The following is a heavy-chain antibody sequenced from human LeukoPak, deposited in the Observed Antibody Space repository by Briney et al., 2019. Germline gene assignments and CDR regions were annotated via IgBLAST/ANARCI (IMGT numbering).Heavy chain of an antibody. CDR2: IWFDGSTK. D-gene: IGHD2-2*01. J-gene: IGHJ4*02. CDR3: ARDALPAAMAYYFDY. V-gene: IGHV3-33*01. CDR1: GFSFSSYG. Sequence: PGGSLRLSCATSGFSFSSYGMHWVRQASGKGLEWVAVIWFDGSTKYYVDSVKGRFTISRDNSKNTLYLQMNSLRAEDTALYYCARDALPAAMAYYFDYSGQGTLVTVSS.